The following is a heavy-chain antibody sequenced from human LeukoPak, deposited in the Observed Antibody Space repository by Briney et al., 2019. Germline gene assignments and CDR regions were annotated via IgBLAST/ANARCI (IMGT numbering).Heavy chain of an antibody. J-gene: IGHJ4*02. CDR2: IYYSGST. D-gene: IGHD2-15*01. CDR3: ARQSRYCSGGSCQYYFDY. CDR1: GGSISSYY. Sequence: SETLSLTCTLSGGSISSYYWSWIRQPPGKGLEWIGYIYYSGSTNYNPPLKSRVTISVDTSKNQFSLKLSSVTAADTAVYYCARQSRYCSGGSCQYYFDYWGQGTLVTVSS. V-gene: IGHV4-59*08.